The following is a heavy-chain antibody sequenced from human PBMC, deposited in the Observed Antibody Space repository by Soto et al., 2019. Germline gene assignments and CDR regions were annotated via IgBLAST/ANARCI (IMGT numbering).Heavy chain of an antibody. D-gene: IGHD7-27*01. V-gene: IGHV1-69*13. CDR1: GGTFSSYA. J-gene: IGHJ4*02. Sequence: GASVKVSCKASGGTFSSYAISWVRQAPGQGLEWMGGIIPIFGTANYAQKFQGRVTITADESTSTAYMELSSLRSEDTAVYYCARLPDWGAGPFDYWGQGTLVTVSS. CDR3: ARLPDWGAGPFDY. CDR2: IIPIFGTA.